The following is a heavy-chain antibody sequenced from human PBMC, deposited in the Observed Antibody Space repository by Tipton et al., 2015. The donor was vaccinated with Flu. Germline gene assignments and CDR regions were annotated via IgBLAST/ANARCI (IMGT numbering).Heavy chain of an antibody. J-gene: IGHJ4*02. CDR3: ARGHYDSSGYFDY. CDR2: IYYSGST. CDR1: GGSISSYY. Sequence: GLVKPSETLSLTCTVSGGSISSYYWSWIRQPPGKGLEWIGYIYYSGSTNYNPSLKSRVTISVDTSKNQFSLKLSSVTAADTAVYYCARGHYDSSGYFDYWGQGTLVTVSS. D-gene: IGHD3-22*01. V-gene: IGHV4-59*01.